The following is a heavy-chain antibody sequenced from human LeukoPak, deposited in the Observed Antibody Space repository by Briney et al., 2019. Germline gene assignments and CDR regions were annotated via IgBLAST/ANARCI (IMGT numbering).Heavy chain of an antibody. CDR2: VKSRSAGETT. CDR3: TLIQGWGSGSYYRDF. V-gene: IGHV3-15*01. Sequence: PGGSLRLSCAASGFSISNDWMSWVRQAPGKGLEWVARVKSRSAGETTDYAAPVKGRFTISRDDSKNTLYLQMNSLKTEDTAVYYCTLIQGWGSGSYYRDFWGQGPLVTVPS. J-gene: IGHJ4*02. D-gene: IGHD3-10*01. CDR1: GFSISNDW.